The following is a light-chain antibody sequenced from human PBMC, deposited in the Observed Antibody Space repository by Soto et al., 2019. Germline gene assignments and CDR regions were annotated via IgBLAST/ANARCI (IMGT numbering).Light chain of an antibody. V-gene: IGLV1-51*01. J-gene: IGLJ1*01. CDR2: DNN. Sequence: QSVLTQPPSVSAAPGQKVTISCSGSSSNIGNNYVSWYQQLPGTAPKLLIYDNNKRPSGIPDRFSGHKSCTSATLGITGIQTGDEADYYCGTWDSSLSVFYVFGTGTKVTVL. CDR3: GTWDSSLSVFYV. CDR1: SSNIGNNY.